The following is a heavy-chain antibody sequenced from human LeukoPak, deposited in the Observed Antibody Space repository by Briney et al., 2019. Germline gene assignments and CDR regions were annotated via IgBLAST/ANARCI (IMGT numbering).Heavy chain of an antibody. CDR3: ASQTVVAATWNY. Sequence: SETLSLTCTVSGFSISSYYWSWLRQPPGKGLEWFGYIYYSGSTNYNPFLKSRVTISVDTSKNQFSLKLSSVTAADTAVYYCASQTVVAATWNYWGQGTLVTVSS. CDR1: GFSISSYY. J-gene: IGHJ4*02. D-gene: IGHD2-15*01. CDR2: IYYSGST. V-gene: IGHV4-59*08.